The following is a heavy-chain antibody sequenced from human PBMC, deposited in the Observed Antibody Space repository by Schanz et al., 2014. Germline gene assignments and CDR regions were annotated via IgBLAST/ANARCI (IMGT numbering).Heavy chain of an antibody. Sequence: EVQLLESGGGLVQPGGSLRLSCAASGFTFSSYAMSWVRQAPGKGLEWVSAISGSGGSTDYADSVTGRFTISRDNAENTLFLQMNSLRAEDTAVYYCARKVVATIGGYYDNWGQGTLVIVSS. V-gene: IGHV3-23*01. CDR2: ISGSGGST. J-gene: IGHJ4*02. D-gene: IGHD5-12*01. CDR3: ARKVVATIGGYYDN. CDR1: GFTFSSYA.